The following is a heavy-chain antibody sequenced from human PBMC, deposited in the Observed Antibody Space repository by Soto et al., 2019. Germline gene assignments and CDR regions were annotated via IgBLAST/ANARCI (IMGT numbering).Heavy chain of an antibody. CDR1: GFTFSSYA. CDR3: AKDTEVDYGDYPGHSVN. V-gene: IGHV3-23*01. Sequence: VQLLESGGGLVQPGGSLRLSCAASGFTFSSYAMSWVRQAPGKGLEWVSASSGSVGSTYYADSVKGRSTISRDNSTNTLYLQMICLRAEDTAVYYCAKDTEVDYGDYPGHSVNWCQVTLVTASS. D-gene: IGHD4-17*01. J-gene: IGHJ4*02. CDR2: SSGSVGST.